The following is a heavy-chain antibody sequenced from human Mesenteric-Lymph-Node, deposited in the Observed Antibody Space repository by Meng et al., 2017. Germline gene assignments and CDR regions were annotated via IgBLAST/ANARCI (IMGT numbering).Heavy chain of an antibody. Sequence: GGEVKKLGCSAKVFSIDSESIYCGHDISGERQDSGQGLEWMGGIIHIFGTANCAQKFPGRDTINADEFTSTGYMALSSLRYEDTAVYYCGSQSPAEYTDWGQGTLVTVSS. V-gene: IGHV1-69*01. J-gene: IGHJ4*02. CDR2: IIHIFGTA. CDR3: GSQSPAEYTD. CDR1: ESIYCGHD. D-gene: IGHD6-6*01.